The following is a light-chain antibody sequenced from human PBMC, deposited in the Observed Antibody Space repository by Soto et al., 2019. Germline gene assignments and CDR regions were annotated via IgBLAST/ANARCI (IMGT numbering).Light chain of an antibody. Sequence: EIVMTQSPATLSVSPGGIATLSCRASQSISGTLAWYQQKPGQAPRLLIHGASTRAPGFPARFSGSGSGTDFTLTISSLQSEDFAVYYCQQYNDWPWTFGQGTKVDIK. CDR2: GAS. CDR3: QQYNDWPWT. J-gene: IGKJ1*01. V-gene: IGKV3-15*01. CDR1: QSISGT.